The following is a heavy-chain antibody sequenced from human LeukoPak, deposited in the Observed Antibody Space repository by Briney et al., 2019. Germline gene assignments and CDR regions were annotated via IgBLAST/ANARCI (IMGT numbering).Heavy chain of an antibody. Sequence: GGSLRLSCAASGFTFSSYGMHWVRQAPGKGLEWVAVISYDGSNKYYADSVKGRFTISRDNSKNTLYLQMNSLRAEDTAVYYCAKDYSSCPDYWGQGTLVTVSS. V-gene: IGHV3-30*18. CDR1: GFTFSSYG. CDR3: AKDYSSCPDY. CDR2: ISYDGSNK. D-gene: IGHD6-13*01. J-gene: IGHJ4*02.